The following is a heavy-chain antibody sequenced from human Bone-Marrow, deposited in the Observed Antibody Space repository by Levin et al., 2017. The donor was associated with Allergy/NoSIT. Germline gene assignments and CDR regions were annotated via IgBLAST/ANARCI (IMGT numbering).Heavy chain of an antibody. J-gene: IGHJ5*01. CDR3: VRQVDGDYADS. D-gene: IGHD4-17*01. V-gene: IGHV4-39*07. Sequence: PSETLSLTCTVSGGPISSSSHYWGWIRQTPGKGLELIGSIYYTGSTFYNPSLKSRVTISGDMSKNQFSLNLTSVTAADTALYYFVRQVDGDYADSWGQGTLVTVSS. CDR2: IYYTGST. CDR1: GGPISSSSHY.